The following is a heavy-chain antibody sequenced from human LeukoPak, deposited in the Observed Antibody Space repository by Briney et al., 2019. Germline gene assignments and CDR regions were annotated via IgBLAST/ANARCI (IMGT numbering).Heavy chain of an antibody. CDR2: TSDSGDDT. Sequence: GGSLRLSCVASGFTFSSYGMSWVRQAPGKGLEWVSSTSDSGDDTYYADSVKGRFTLSRDNSKNTLYPQMNSLRADDTAVYYCAKKRSSGGATQFDYWGQGTLVTVSS. CDR1: GFTFSSYG. V-gene: IGHV3-23*01. J-gene: IGHJ4*02. D-gene: IGHD2-15*01. CDR3: AKKRSSGGATQFDY.